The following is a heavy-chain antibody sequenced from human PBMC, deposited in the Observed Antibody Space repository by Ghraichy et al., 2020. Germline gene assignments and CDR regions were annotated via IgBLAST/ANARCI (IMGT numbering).Heavy chain of an antibody. D-gene: IGHD3-3*01. CDR3: AVLASHGVDV. CDR1: GDSINSAAYS. J-gene: IGHJ6*02. Sequence: SETLSLTCVVSGDSINSAAYSWTWLRQPPGKGLEWIGYIYNSGSGHYNPSLKSRVTISVDRYRDQFYLHLTSLTAADAAVYYCAVLASHGVDVWGQGTTVTVSS. CDR2: IYNSGSG. V-gene: IGHV4-30-2*01.